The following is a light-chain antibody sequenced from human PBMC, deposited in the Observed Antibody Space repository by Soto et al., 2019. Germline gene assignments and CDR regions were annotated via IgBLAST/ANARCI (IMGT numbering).Light chain of an antibody. V-gene: IGLV2-14*01. CDR1: SSDVGAYNY. Sequence: QSVLTQPASVPGSPGQSITISCTGTSSDVGAYNYVSWYQQYPGKAPKLVISQVSSRPSGISNRLSGSKSGNTASLTISGLQAEDEADYYCHSYTSSISWVFGGGTKVTV. J-gene: IGLJ3*02. CDR3: HSYTSSISWV. CDR2: QVS.